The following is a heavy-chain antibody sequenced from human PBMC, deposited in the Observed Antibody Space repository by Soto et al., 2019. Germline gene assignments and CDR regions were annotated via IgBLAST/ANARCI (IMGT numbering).Heavy chain of an antibody. V-gene: IGHV3-23*01. D-gene: IGHD3-22*01. CDR2: ISGSGGST. CDR3: ATDCGMTLYYYYSRGDSDAFDI. Sequence: EVQLLESGGGLVQPGGSLRLSCAASGFTFSSYAMSWVRQAPGKGLEWVSAISGSGGSTYYADSVKGRFTISRDNSKNALYLQMNSLRAEDTAVYYCATDCGMTLYYYYSRGDSDAFDIWGQGTMVTVSS. CDR1: GFTFSSYA. J-gene: IGHJ3*02.